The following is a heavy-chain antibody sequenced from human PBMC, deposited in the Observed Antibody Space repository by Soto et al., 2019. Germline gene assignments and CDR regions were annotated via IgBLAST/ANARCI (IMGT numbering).Heavy chain of an antibody. V-gene: IGHV3-73*01. J-gene: IGHJ6*03. D-gene: IGHD1-26*01. Sequence: GGSLRLSCAASGFTFSGSAMHWVRQASGKGLEWVGRIRSKANSYATAYAASVKGRFTISRDDSKNTTYLQMNSLKTEDTAVYYCTKGSGYYYMDVWGKGTTVTVSS. CDR2: IRSKANSYAT. CDR3: TKGSGYYYMDV. CDR1: GFTFSGSA.